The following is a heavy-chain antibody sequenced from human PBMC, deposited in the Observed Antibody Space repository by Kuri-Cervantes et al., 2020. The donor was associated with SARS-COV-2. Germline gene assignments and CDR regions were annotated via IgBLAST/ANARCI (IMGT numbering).Heavy chain of an antibody. D-gene: IGHD2-2*02. V-gene: IGHV6-1*01. CDR1: GDSVSSNSAA. CDR2: TYYRSKWYN. J-gene: IGHJ6*03. CDR3: AGDQRADCSSTSCYIGGYYYYMDV. Sequence: SQTLSLTCAISGDSVSSNSAAWNWIRQSPSRGLEWLGRTYYRSKWYNDYAVSVKSRITINPDTSKNQFSLQLNSVTPEDTAAYYCAGDQRADCSSTSCYIGGYYYYMDVWGKGTTVTVSS.